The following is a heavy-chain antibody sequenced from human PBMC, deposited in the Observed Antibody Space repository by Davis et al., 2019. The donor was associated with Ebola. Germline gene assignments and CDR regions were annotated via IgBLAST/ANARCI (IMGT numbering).Heavy chain of an antibody. Sequence: GESLKISCAASGFTFSSYGMHWVRQAPGKGLEWVAVISYDGSNKYYADSVKGRFTISRDNSKNTLYLQMNSLRAEDTAVYYYARDQGQWELLFGFDYWGQGTLVTVST. CDR3: ARDQGQWELLFGFDY. CDR2: ISYDGSNK. V-gene: IGHV3-30*03. J-gene: IGHJ4*02. D-gene: IGHD1-26*01. CDR1: GFTFSSYG.